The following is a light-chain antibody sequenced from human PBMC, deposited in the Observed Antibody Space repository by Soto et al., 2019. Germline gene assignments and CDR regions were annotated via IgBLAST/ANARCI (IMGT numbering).Light chain of an antibody. Sequence: HSVLTQPASVSGSPGQSITISCTGTGSGVGGYDFVSWYQHHPGKAPKLLIFEVTNRPSGVSHRFSGSQSGNPASLTISGLQVEDEADYYCTSYTSRSPYVFGTGTKVTVL. CDR1: GSGVGGYDF. J-gene: IGLJ1*01. V-gene: IGLV2-14*01. CDR2: EVT. CDR3: TSYTSRSPYV.